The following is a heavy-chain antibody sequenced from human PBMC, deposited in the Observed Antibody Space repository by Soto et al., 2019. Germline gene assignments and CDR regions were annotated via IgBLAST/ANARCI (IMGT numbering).Heavy chain of an antibody. V-gene: IGHV4-59*01. D-gene: IGHD3-10*01. Sequence: HVQLQESGPGLVKPSETLSLTCTVSGDSISTYYWSWIRQPPGKGLEWIAYIYNSGNTNYNPSLKSRVTISVDTSMNPFSLKLSSVTAADTAVYYCARASGTYYNLGGYYYYYYVDVWGKGTTVTVSS. CDR2: IYNSGNT. J-gene: IGHJ6*03. CDR3: ARASGTYYNLGGYYYYYYVDV. CDR1: GDSISTYY.